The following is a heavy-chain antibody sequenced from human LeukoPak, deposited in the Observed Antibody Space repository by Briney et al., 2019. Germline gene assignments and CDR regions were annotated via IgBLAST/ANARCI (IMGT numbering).Heavy chain of an antibody. Sequence: GGSLRLSCAASGFTFSSYSMNCGRQAPGKGLEWVSSISSSSSYIYYADSVKGRFTISRDKATNSLYLQMNSLRAGDTGVYYCEREQVLCSGGSCHMIRKGPSYDAFDIWGQGTMVTVSS. J-gene: IGHJ3*02. CDR3: EREQVLCSGGSCHMIRKGPSYDAFDI. D-gene: IGHD2-15*01. CDR1: GFTFSSYS. CDR2: ISSSSSYI. V-gene: IGHV3-21*01.